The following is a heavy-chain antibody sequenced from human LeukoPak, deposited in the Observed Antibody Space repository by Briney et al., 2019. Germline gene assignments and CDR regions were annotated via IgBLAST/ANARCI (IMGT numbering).Heavy chain of an antibody. J-gene: IGHJ4*02. CDR3: ARSMYSGINTDY. V-gene: IGHV1-8*01. CDR2: MNPNSGNT. CDR1: GYTFTSYD. D-gene: IGHD1-26*01. Sequence: RASVKVSCKASGYTFTSYDINWVRQATGQGLEWMGWMNPNSGNTGYAQKFQGRVTMTRNTSISTAYMELSSLRSEDTAVYYCARSMYSGINTDYWGQGTLVTVSS.